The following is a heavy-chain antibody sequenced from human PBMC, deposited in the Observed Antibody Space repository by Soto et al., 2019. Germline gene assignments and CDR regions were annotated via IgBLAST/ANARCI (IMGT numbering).Heavy chain of an antibody. CDR1: GFAFSSHA. CDR2: ISGSGGRT. V-gene: IGHV3-23*01. CDR3: AKGLYSYDSSGHDY. Sequence: PGGSLRLSCAASGFAFSSHAMNWVRQAPGKGLEWVSGISGSGGRTYYAGSVKGRFTISRDNSKNTLDLKMNSLRAEDTAVYYCAKGLYSYDSSGHDYWGLGTLVTVSS. D-gene: IGHD3-22*01. J-gene: IGHJ4*02.